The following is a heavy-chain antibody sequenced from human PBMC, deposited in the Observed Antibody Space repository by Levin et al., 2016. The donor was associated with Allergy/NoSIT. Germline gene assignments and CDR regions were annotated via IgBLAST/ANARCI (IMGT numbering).Heavy chain of an antibody. CDR2: ISKRSDNI. Sequence: GGSLRLSCAASGFTFSAYTMNWVRQAPGRGLEWVSSISKRSDNILYADSVRGRFAISRDNARNVMYLEMNSLRVEDTAVFYCARSPPAAETDALWFDPWGQGTLVTVSS. CDR3: ARSPPAAETDALWFDP. J-gene: IGHJ5*02. D-gene: IGHD2-21*02. V-gene: IGHV3-21*01. CDR1: GFTFSAYT.